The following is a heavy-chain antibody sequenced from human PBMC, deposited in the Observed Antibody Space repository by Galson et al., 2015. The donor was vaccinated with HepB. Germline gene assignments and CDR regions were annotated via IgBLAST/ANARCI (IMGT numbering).Heavy chain of an antibody. CDR1: GFTFSSFG. Sequence: SLRLSCAASGFTFSSFGMHWVRQAPGKGLEWVAVIWHDGSDERYADSVKGRFTTSRDDSRNTVYLQMNSLRAEETAVYYCARGNPPSSPVDLRGQGTLVTVSS. CDR2: IWHDGSDE. V-gene: IGHV3-33*01. D-gene: IGHD2-2*01. CDR3: ARGNPPSSPVDL. J-gene: IGHJ5*02.